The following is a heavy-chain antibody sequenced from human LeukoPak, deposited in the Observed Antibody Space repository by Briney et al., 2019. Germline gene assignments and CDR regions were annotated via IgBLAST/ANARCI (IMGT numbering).Heavy chain of an antibody. CDR3: VREEGGTLYY. Sequence: PSETLSLTCTVSGGSITSTSYYWGWIRQPPGKGLEWIGNIYYSGTTYSNPSLRSRVTISVDTSKNQFSLNLSSVTAADTAVYYCVREEGGTLYYWGQGTLVTVSS. D-gene: IGHD1-26*01. CDR2: IYYSGTT. V-gene: IGHV4-39*07. J-gene: IGHJ4*02. CDR1: GGSITSTSYY.